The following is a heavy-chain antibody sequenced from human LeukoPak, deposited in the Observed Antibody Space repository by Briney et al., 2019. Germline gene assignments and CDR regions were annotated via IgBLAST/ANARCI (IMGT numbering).Heavy chain of an antibody. CDR2: IYYSGST. D-gene: IGHD3-3*01. J-gene: IGHJ4*02. V-gene: IGHV4-59*01. CDR1: GGSISSYY. Sequence: PSETLSLTCIVSGGSISSYYWSWIRQPPGKGLEWIGYIYYSGSTNYNPSLKSRVTISVDTSKNQFSLKLSSVTAADTAVYYCARLPRITIFGVVTYFDYWGQGTLVTVSS. CDR3: ARLPRITIFGVVTYFDY.